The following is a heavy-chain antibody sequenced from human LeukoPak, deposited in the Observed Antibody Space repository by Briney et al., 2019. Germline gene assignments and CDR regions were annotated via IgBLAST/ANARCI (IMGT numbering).Heavy chain of an antibody. J-gene: IGHJ4*02. CDR1: GGSISSGGYS. D-gene: IGHD3-9*01. CDR3: ARGTSKRILRYFPY. V-gene: IGHV4-30-4*07. Sequence: SETLSLTCAVSGGSISSGGYSWSWIRQPPGKGLEWIGYIYYSGSTNYNPSLKSRVTISVDTSKNQFSLKLSSVTAADTAVYYCARGTSKRILRYFPYWGQGTLVTVSS. CDR2: IYYSGST.